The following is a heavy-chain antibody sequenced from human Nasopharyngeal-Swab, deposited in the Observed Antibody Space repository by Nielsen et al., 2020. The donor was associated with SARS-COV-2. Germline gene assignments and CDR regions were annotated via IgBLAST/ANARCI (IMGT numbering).Heavy chain of an antibody. V-gene: IGHV1-8*01. Sequence: ASVHVSFKSSGYTFTSYDINWVRQATGQGLEWMGWMNPNSGNTGYAQKFQGRVTMTRNTSISTAYMELSSLRSEDTAVYYCARGPTCTNGVCYRYYMDVWGKGTTVTVSS. CDR3: ARGPTCTNGVCYRYYMDV. CDR2: MNPNSGNT. CDR1: GYTFTSYD. J-gene: IGHJ6*03. D-gene: IGHD2-8*01.